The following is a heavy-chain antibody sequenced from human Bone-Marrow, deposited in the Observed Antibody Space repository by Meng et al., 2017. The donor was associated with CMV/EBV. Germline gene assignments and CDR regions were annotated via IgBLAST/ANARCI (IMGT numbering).Heavy chain of an antibody. CDR2: ISSSSSYI. J-gene: IGHJ4*02. CDR1: GFTFSSYS. Sequence: GGSLRLSCAASGFTFSSYSMNWVRQAPGKGLEWVSSISSSSSYIYYADSVKGRFTISRDNAKNSLYLQMNSLRAEDTAVYYCTSPKAHLGVAARLGPLDYWGQGTLVTVSS. V-gene: IGHV3-21*01. CDR3: TSPKAHLGVAARLGPLDY. D-gene: IGHD6-6*01.